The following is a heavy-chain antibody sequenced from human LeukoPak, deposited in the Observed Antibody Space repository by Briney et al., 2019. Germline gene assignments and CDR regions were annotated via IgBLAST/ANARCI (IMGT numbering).Heavy chain of an antibody. CDR2: VNPNSGGT. D-gene: IGHD2-2*01. CDR3: ARGPRGAYAGTPLFDS. CDR1: GYTFTSYY. V-gene: IGHV1-2*06. Sequence: ASVKVSCKASGYTFTSYYIHWVRQAPGQGLEWMGRVNPNSGGTNYAQKFEGRVTMTRDTSNSTAYMDLSRLTSDDTALYFCARGPRGAYAGTPLFDSWGQGSLLTVSS. J-gene: IGHJ4*02.